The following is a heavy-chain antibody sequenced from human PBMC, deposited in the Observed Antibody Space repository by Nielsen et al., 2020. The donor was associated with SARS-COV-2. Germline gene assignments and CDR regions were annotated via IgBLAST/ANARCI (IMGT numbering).Heavy chain of an antibody. D-gene: IGHD4-23*01. CDR3: AKLYGGRPYYFDY. J-gene: IGHJ4*02. V-gene: IGHV3-23*01. CDR2: VSASGGST. CDR1: GFTFNIYA. Sequence: GESLKISCAASGFTFNIYAMAWVRRAPGRGLQWVTGVSASGGSTYYTDSVKGRFSISRDNSKNTLFLQMHSLRAEDTAVYYCAKLYGGRPYYFDYWGQGTLVTVSS.